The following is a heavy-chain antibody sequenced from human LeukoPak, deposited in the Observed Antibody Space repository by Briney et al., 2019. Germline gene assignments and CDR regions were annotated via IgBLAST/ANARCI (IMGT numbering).Heavy chain of an antibody. CDR1: GGSISSGSYY. Sequence: SETLSLTCTVSGGSISSGSYYWSWIRQPAGKGLEWIGRIYTSGSTNYNPSLKSRVTISLDTSKKQFSLQLRPVTAADTAVYYCARPHSSDWDGGFDIWGQGTMVTVSS. CDR3: ARPHSSDWDGGFDI. D-gene: IGHD6-19*01. CDR2: IYTSGST. J-gene: IGHJ3*02. V-gene: IGHV4-61*02.